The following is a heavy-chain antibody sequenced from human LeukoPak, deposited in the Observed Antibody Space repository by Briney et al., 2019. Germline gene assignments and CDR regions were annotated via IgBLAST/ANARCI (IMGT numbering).Heavy chain of an antibody. Sequence: ASVKVSCKASGYTFTSYAMNWVRQAPGQGLEWMGWINPNSGGTNYAQKFQGRVTMTRDTSISTAYMELSRLRSDDTAVYYCAREGVGWFGEIYHDYWGQGTLVTVSS. J-gene: IGHJ4*02. CDR3: AREGVGWFGEIYHDY. D-gene: IGHD3-10*01. CDR1: GYTFTSYA. V-gene: IGHV1-2*02. CDR2: INPNSGGT.